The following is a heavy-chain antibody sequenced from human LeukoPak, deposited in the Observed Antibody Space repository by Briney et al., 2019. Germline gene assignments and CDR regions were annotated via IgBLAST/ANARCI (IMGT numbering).Heavy chain of an antibody. Sequence: SVKVSCKASGGTFSSYAISWVRQAPGQGLEWMGGIIPIFGTANYAQKFQGRVTITTDESTSTAYMELSSLRSEDTAVYYCAGVLVGATYPTYFDYWGQGTLVTVSS. CDR3: AGVLVGATYPTYFDY. CDR2: IIPIFGTA. CDR1: GGTFSSYA. J-gene: IGHJ4*02. V-gene: IGHV1-69*05. D-gene: IGHD1-26*01.